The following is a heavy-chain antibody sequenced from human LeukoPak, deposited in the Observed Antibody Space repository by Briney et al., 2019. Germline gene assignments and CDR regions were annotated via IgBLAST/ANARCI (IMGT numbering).Heavy chain of an antibody. CDR3: AKGGRGAPVYDSSGYYYPSPASYYYMDV. Sequence: GGSLRLPCAASGFTFSSYGMHWVRQAPGKGLEWVAFIRYDGSNKYYAGSVKGRFTIPRDNSKNTLYLQMNSLRAEDTAVYYCAKGGRGAPVYDSSGYYYPSPASYYYMDVWGKGTTVTVSS. CDR2: IRYDGSNK. D-gene: IGHD3-22*01. J-gene: IGHJ6*03. V-gene: IGHV3-30*02. CDR1: GFTFSSYG.